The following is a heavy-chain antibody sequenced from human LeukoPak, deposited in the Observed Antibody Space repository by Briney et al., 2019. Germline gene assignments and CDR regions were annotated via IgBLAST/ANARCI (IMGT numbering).Heavy chain of an antibody. J-gene: IGHJ6*03. CDR3: ARQVLGDWAVYYYMDV. CDR2: ISYDGSNK. CDR1: GFTFSSYA. V-gene: IGHV3-30*04. Sequence: GGSLRLSCAASGFTFSSYAMHWVRQAPGKGLEWVAVISYDGSNKYYADSVKGRFTISRDNSKNTLYLQMNSLRAEDTAVYYCARQVLGDWAVYYYMDVWGKGTTVTVSS. D-gene: IGHD2-21*02.